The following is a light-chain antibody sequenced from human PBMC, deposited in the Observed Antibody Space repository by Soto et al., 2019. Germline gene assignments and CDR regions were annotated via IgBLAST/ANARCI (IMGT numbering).Light chain of an antibody. J-gene: IGKJ2*01. CDR3: QQYDSDSST. CDR2: EAS. CDR1: QSINNW. V-gene: IGKV1-5*03. Sequence: DIQMTQSPSTLSASVGDRVTITCRASQSINNWLAWYQQKPGKAPKLLIYEASSLLSGVPSRFSGSGSGTEFTLTISRLQPDDFADYYCQQYDSDSSTFGPGTKLDI.